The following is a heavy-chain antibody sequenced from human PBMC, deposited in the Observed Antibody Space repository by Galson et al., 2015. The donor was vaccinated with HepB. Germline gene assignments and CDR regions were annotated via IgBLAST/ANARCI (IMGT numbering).Heavy chain of an antibody. CDR1: GFTFSSYS. Sequence: SLRLSCAASGFTFSSYSMNWVRQAPGKGLEWVSSISSSSSYIYYADSVKGRFTISRDNAKNSLYLQMNSLRAEDTAVYYCARVLSPLYYLDYWGQGTLVTVSS. D-gene: IGHD2/OR15-2a*01. J-gene: IGHJ4*02. V-gene: IGHV3-21*01. CDR3: ARVLSPLYYLDY. CDR2: ISSSSSYI.